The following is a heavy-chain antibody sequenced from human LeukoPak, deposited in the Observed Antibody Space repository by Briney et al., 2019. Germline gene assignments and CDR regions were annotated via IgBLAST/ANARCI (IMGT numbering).Heavy chain of an antibody. CDR2: IYYSGST. CDR1: GGSISSYY. V-gene: IGHV4-39*07. J-gene: IGHJ4*02. D-gene: IGHD6-19*01. Sequence: SETLSLTCTVSGGSISSYYWGWIRQPPGKGLEWIGSIYYSGSTYYNPSLKSRVTISVDTSKNQFSLKLSSVTAADTAVYYCARVDVAGTWGCDYWGQGTLVTVSS. CDR3: ARVDVAGTWGCDY.